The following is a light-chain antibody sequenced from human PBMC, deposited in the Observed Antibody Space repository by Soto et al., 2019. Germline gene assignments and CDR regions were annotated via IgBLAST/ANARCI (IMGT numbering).Light chain of an antibody. CDR3: QQYFGDALT. J-gene: IGKJ4*01. CDR1: QGISSH. V-gene: IGKV1-8*01. CDR2: TAS. Sequence: AIRMTQSPSSFSASTGDRVTITCRASQGISSHLAWCQVKPGKAPRLLIYTASYLESGVPSRFSGSGSGTGVTLAISAVQCEDVAVYYCQQYFGDALTFGGGTKVEIK.